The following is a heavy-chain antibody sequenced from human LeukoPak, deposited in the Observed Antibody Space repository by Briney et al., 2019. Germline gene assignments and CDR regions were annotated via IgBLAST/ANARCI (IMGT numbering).Heavy chain of an antibody. CDR2: ITSNGGST. V-gene: IGHV3-64D*06. CDR1: GFTFSTYA. CDR3: VKSGGSYYYGSGSSLFDY. Sequence: GGSLRLSCSASGFTFSTYAMHWVRQAPWKGLEYVSAITSNGGSTYYADSVKGRFTISRDNSKNTLYLQMSSLRPEDTAVYYCVKSGGSYYYGSGSSLFDYWGQGTLVTVSS. D-gene: IGHD3-10*01. J-gene: IGHJ4*02.